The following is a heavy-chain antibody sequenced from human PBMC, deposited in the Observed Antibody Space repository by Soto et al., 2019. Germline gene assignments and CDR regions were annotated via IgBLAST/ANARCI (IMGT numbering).Heavy chain of an antibody. J-gene: IGHJ4*02. CDR3: VRDDTGSFAY. Sequence: GGSLRLSCAASGFTFNNYAIHWVRQAPGKGLEWVAGILYDGSNKYYAGSVKGRFTISRDNSKNTVSLQMNSLRPEDTAVYYCVRDDTGSFAYWGQGTLVPVSS. CDR2: ILYDGSNK. CDR1: GFTFNNYA. V-gene: IGHV3-30-3*01. D-gene: IGHD2-8*02.